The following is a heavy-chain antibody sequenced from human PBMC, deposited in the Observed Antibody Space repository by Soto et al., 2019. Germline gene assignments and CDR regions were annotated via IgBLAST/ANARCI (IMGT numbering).Heavy chain of an antibody. CDR3: ARRDVAAAHNWFDP. Sequence: PWETLYITCNVHCFSLSTSYCIWARPPPGKGLEWIGYIDYSCSTTYNPSLKSRLTRSVNTSKHQFSLKLSCVTGADTTVYYCARRDVAAAHNWFDPWGQGTVVTVSA. CDR1: CFSLSTSY. V-gene: IGHV4-59*08. CDR2: IDYSCST. D-gene: IGHD2-15*01. J-gene: IGHJ5*02.